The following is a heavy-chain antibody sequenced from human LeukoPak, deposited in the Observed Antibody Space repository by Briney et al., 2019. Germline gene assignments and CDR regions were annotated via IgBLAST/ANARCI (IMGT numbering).Heavy chain of an antibody. CDR1: GFTFSSYS. J-gene: IGHJ5*02. CDR3: ARDRRYSSSWYHSLMYPFDP. V-gene: IGHV3-21*01. D-gene: IGHD6-13*01. Sequence: AGGSLRLSCAASGFTFSSYSMNWVRQAPGEGLEWVSSISSSSSYIYYADSVKGRFTISRDNAKNSLYLQMNSLRAEDTAVYYCARDRRYSSSWYHSLMYPFDPWGQGTLVTVSS. CDR2: ISSSSSYI.